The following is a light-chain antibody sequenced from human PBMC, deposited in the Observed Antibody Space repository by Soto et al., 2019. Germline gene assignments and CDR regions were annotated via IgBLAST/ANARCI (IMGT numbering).Light chain of an antibody. J-gene: IGKJ2*01. CDR3: QQYDDLLPT. Sequence: DIQMTQSPSSLSASVGDRVTITCQASQGIANYLNWYQQKPGKAPMVLIYDASSLEKGVPSRFSGSGSGTYFTFTISSLQPEDIATYYCQQYDDLLPTFGQGTKLEIK. V-gene: IGKV1-33*01. CDR2: DAS. CDR1: QGIANY.